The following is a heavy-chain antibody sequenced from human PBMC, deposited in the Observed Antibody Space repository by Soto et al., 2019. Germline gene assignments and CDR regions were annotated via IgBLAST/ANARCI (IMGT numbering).Heavy chain of an antibody. V-gene: IGHV3-33*01. Sequence: GGSLRLSCAASGFTFSSYGMHWVRQAPGKGLEWVAVIWYDGSNKYYADSVKGRFTISRDNSKNTLYLQMNSLRAEDTAVYYCARGTAAAGHANWGQGTLVTVAS. J-gene: IGHJ4*02. CDR3: ARGTAAAGHAN. D-gene: IGHD6-13*01. CDR2: IWYDGSNK. CDR1: GFTFSSYG.